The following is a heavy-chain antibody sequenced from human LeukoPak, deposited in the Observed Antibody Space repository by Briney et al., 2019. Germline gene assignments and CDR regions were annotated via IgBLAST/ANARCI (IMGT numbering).Heavy chain of an antibody. Sequence: ASVKVSCKASGYTLTSYDVNWVRQATGQGLEWMGWMNPNSGRTGYAQKFQGRVTITRNTSISTAYMELSSLRSEDTAVYFCARETPSRYFDYWGQGTLVTVSS. J-gene: IGHJ4*02. CDR3: ARETPSRYFDY. CDR1: GYTLTSYD. CDR2: MNPNSGRT. D-gene: IGHD4-23*01. V-gene: IGHV1-8*01.